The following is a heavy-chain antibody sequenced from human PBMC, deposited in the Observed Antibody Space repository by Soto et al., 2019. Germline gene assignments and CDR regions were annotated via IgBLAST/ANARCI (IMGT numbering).Heavy chain of an antibody. J-gene: IGHJ6*02. Sequence: SVKVSCKASGGTFSSYAISWVRQAPGQGLEWMGGIIPIFGTANYAQKFQGRVTITADESTSTAYMELSSLRSEDTAVYYCAGAMSPRYCSGGSCYSNYYYGMDVWGQGTTVTVSS. CDR3: AGAMSPRYCSGGSCYSNYYYGMDV. CDR1: GGTFSSYA. V-gene: IGHV1-69*13. D-gene: IGHD2-15*01. CDR2: IIPIFGTA.